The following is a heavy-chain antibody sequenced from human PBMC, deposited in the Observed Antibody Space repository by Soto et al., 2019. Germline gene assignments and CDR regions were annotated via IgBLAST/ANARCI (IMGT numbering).Heavy chain of an antibody. V-gene: IGHV4-30-4*08. CDR3: PSSLGDPYYYDSSGYYENWFDP. Sequence: SETLSLTCTVSGGSVSSGDYFWTWIRQSPGKGLEWIGYVSHIGSTYYNPSLKSRVTISVDTSKNQFALQLSSVTAADTAVYYCPSSLGDPYYYDSSGYYENWFDPWGQGTLVTVS. D-gene: IGHD3-22*01. CDR1: GGSVSSGDYF. J-gene: IGHJ5*02. CDR2: VSHIGST.